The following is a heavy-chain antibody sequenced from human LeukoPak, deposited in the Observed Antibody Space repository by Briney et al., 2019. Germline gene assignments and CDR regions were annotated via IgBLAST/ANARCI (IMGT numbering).Heavy chain of an antibody. J-gene: IGHJ5*02. CDR2: ISSTNGHT. Sequence: PGGSLRLSCAASGFSFSFSNMNWVRQAPGKGPEWVSYISSTNGHTYYADSVNGRFTISRDTAKNSLYLQMNSLRVEDTAIYFCARDRDSSGLYGGADLWGQGVLVTVSA. CDR1: GFSFSFSN. V-gene: IGHV3-21*03. D-gene: IGHD6-19*01. CDR3: ARDRDSSGLYGGADL.